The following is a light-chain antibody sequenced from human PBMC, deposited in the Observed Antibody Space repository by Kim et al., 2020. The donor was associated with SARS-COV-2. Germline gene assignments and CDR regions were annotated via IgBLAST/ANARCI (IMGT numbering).Light chain of an antibody. CDR1: SSEVGGYNY. J-gene: IGLJ1*01. Sequence: GQSITVSCTGTSSEVGGYNYVSWYQQHPGKAPKLMIYDVSNRPSGVSNRFSGSKSGNTASLTISGLQAEDEADYYCSSYTSSIPYVFGTGTKVTVL. V-gene: IGLV2-14*03. CDR3: SSYTSSIPYV. CDR2: DVS.